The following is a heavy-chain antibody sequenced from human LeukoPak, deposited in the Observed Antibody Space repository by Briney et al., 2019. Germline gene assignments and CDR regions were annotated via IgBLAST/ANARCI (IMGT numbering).Heavy chain of an antibody. V-gene: IGHV1-2*02. J-gene: IGHJ4*02. CDR2: INPNSGGT. D-gene: IGHD2-2*01. CDR1: GYTFTGYY. Sequence: ASVKVSCKTSGYTFTGYYMHWVRQAPGQGLEWMGWINPNSGGTNYAQKFQGRVTMTSDTSISTAYMELSSLRSDDTAVYYCARNAADSVVVVVAAIADYWGQGTLVTVSS. CDR3: ARNAADSVVVVVAAIADY.